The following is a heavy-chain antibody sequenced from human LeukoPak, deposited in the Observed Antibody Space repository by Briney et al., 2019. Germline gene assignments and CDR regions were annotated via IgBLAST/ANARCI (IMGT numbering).Heavy chain of an antibody. Sequence: SVKVSCKAAGGTFSSYAISWVRQAPGQGLEWMGGIIPTFGTANYAQKFQGRVTITADESTSTAYMELSSLRSEDTAVYYCARGKRITIFGVVIYRAFDIWGQGTMVTVSS. D-gene: IGHD3-3*01. CDR2: IIPTFGTA. V-gene: IGHV1-69*01. CDR1: GGTFSSYA. J-gene: IGHJ3*02. CDR3: ARGKRITIFGVVIYRAFDI.